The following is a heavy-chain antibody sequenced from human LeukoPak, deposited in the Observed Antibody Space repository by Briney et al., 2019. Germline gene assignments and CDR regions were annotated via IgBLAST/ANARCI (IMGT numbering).Heavy chain of an antibody. CDR3: ARDPVYDSSGYGDY. V-gene: IGHV3-11*01. Sequence: GGSLRLSCAASGFTFGDYYMTWIRQAPGKGLESISYISGGGTNIVYADSVKGRFTISRDNSKNTLYLQMNSLRAEDTAVYYCARDPVYDSSGYGDYWGQGTLVTVSS. D-gene: IGHD3-22*01. J-gene: IGHJ4*02. CDR1: GFTFGDYY. CDR2: ISGGGTNI.